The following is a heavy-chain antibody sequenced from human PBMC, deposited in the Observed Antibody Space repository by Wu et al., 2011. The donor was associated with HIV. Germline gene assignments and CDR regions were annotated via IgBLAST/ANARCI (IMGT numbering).Heavy chain of an antibody. V-gene: IGHV1-18*01. D-gene: IGHD3-10*01. Sequence: QVQLVQSGAEVKKPGASVKVSCKASGYTFTTYDISWARQAPGQGLEWMGWISAYNGDTNYAQKFQGRVAMTTDTSTSTAFMELRNLRSDDTAVYYCARDRHPMVGPWYYYYLNIWGEGTTVTVSS. CDR1: GYTFTTYD. J-gene: IGHJ6*03. CDR2: ISAYNGDT. CDR3: ARDRHPMVGPWYYYYLNI.